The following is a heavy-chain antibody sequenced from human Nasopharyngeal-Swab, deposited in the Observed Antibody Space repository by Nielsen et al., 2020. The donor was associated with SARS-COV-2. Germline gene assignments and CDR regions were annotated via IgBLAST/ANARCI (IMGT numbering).Heavy chain of an antibody. CDR2: IRSKASSYAT. Sequence: VRQMPGKGLEWVGRIRSKASSYATAYAASVKGRFTISRDDSKNTAYLQMNSLKTEDTAVYYCTRLRYDFWSGWGAADAFDIWGQGTMVTVSS. CDR3: TRLRYDFWSGWGAADAFDI. V-gene: IGHV3-73*01. J-gene: IGHJ3*02. D-gene: IGHD3-3*01.